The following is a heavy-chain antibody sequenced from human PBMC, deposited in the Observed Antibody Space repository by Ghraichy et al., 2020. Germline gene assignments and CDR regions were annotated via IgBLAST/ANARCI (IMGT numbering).Heavy chain of an antibody. V-gene: IGHV3-73*01. J-gene: IGHJ4*02. CDR2: IRSKAASYAT. Sequence: GSLRLSCAASGFTFSGSAMHWVRQASGKGLEWVGRIRSKAASYATPYAASVKGRFTISRDVSKNMAYLQMTSLKTEDTAVYFCTRLPGLPGYWGQGTLVTVSS. CDR3: TRLPGLPGY. CDR1: GFTFSGSA.